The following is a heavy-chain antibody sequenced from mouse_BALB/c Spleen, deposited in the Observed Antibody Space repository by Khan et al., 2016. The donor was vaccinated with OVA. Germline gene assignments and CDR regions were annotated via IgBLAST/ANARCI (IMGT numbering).Heavy chain of an antibody. CDR1: GYSFNGYY. J-gene: IGHJ4*01. Sequence: LVKAGASVKISCKASGYSFNGYYIHWVKQSHGKSLEWIGYISCDNGAASYSQRFKGKATFTGDTSSTTVYMQLNSLTSEDAAVYYCARDGYYYALDYWGQGTSVTVSS. CDR3: ARDGYYYALDY. D-gene: IGHD2-3*01. CDR2: ISCDNGAA. V-gene: IGHV1S34*01.